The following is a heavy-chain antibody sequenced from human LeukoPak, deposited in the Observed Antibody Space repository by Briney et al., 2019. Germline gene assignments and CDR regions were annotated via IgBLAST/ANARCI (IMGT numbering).Heavy chain of an antibody. CDR3: AKMGTAMVTNY. CDR2: IRGSGGST. Sequence: GGSLRLSCGASGFTFSSYAMSWVRQAPGKGLEWVSAIRGSGGSTYYADSVKGRFTISRDNSKNTLYLQMNSLRAEDTAVYYCAKMGTAMVTNYWGQGTLVTVSS. CDR1: GFTFSSYA. J-gene: IGHJ4*02. D-gene: IGHD5-18*01. V-gene: IGHV3-23*01.